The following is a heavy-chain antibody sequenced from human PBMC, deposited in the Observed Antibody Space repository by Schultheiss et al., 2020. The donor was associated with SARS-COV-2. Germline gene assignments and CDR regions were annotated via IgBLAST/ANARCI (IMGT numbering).Heavy chain of an antibody. J-gene: IGHJ3*02. CDR1: GFTFSSYA. D-gene: IGHD3-22*01. CDR3: ARDLGVVVINDAFDI. V-gene: IGHV3-30-3*01. CDR2: ISYDGSNK. Sequence: GSLRLSCAASGFTFSSYAMHWVRQAPGKGLEWVAVISYDGSNKYYADSVKGRFTISRDNSKNTLYLQMNSLRAEDTAVYYCARDLGVVVINDAFDIWGQGTMVTVSS.